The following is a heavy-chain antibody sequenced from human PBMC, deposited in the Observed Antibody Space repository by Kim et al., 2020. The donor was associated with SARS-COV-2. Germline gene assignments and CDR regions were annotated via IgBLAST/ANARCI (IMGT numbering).Heavy chain of an antibody. V-gene: IGHV3-23*01. CDR1: GFTFSNYA. Sequence: GGSLRLSCAASGFTFSNYAMSWVRQAPGKGLEWVAGIRAGGGRTNYADSVKGRFTISRDNSKNTLSLQMSSLRAADTAVYYCAREGGSRGITVVVVADADFDYWGQGTLVTVSS. CDR2: IRAGGGRT. CDR3: AREGGSRGITVVVVADADFDY. J-gene: IGHJ4*02. D-gene: IGHD3-22*01.